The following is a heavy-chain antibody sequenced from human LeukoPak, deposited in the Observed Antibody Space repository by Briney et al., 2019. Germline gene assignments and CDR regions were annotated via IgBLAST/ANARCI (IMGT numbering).Heavy chain of an antibody. V-gene: IGHV4-31*03. Sequence: SETLSLTCTVSGGSISSGGYYWSWIRQHPGKGLEWIGYIYYSGSTYYNPSLKSRVTISVDTSKNQFSLELSSVTAADTAVYYCASSTTVTKGGDYWGQGTLVTVSS. CDR2: IYYSGST. D-gene: IGHD4-11*01. CDR1: GGSISSGGYY. J-gene: IGHJ4*02. CDR3: ASSTTVTKGGDY.